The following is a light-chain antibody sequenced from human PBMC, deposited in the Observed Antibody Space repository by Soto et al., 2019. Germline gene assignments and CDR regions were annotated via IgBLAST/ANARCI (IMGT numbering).Light chain of an antibody. J-gene: IGKJ1*01. CDR1: ESVNSAY. CDR3: LQYGYSPWT. Sequence: EIVLMQSPVTLSLSPGERATLSCRASESVNSAYLAWYQHRPAQAPRLLIYGASSRATGVPDRFSGSGSGTEFTLTINRLEPADFALYYCLQYGYSPWTFG. CDR2: GAS. V-gene: IGKV3-20*01.